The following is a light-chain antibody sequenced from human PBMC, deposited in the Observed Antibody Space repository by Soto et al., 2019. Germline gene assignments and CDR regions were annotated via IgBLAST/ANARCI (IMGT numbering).Light chain of an antibody. J-gene: IGKJ1*01. CDR3: QQYDYSPQT. CDR1: QSVSSSY. CDR2: GAS. Sequence: EIVLTQSPGTLSLSPGEGATLSCRASQSVSSSYLAWYQQKPGQAPRLLIYGASSRATGIPDRFSGSGSGTDFTLTISRLEPEDFAVYYCQQYDYSPQTFGQGTKVDIK. V-gene: IGKV3-20*01.